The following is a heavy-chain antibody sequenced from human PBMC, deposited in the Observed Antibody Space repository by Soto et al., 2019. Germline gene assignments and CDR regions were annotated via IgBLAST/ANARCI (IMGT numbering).Heavy chain of an antibody. CDR3: AKQAGSYFDY. V-gene: IGHV3-30*18. CDR2: ISDDGSNK. Sequence: QVQLVESGGGVVQPGRSLRLSCAASGFTFSSYGMHCVRQAPGKGLEWVAVISDDGSNKYYADSVKGRFTISRDNSKNTIYLQRNSLRAEDTAVYYCAKQAGSYFDYWGQGTLVTVSS. CDR1: GFTFSSYG. J-gene: IGHJ4*02.